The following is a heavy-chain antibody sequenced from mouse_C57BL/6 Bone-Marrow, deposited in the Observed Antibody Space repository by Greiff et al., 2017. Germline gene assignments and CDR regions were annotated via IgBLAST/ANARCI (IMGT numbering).Heavy chain of an antibody. CDR3: AREGLGYYGREYCDV. V-gene: IGHV1-7*01. CDR1: GYTFTSYW. CDR2: INPSSGYT. D-gene: IGHD2-3*01. Sequence: VQLQQSGAELAKPGASVKLSCTASGYTFTSYWMHWVKQRPGQGLEWIGYINPSSGYTNYNQKFKDKSTVTADKSSSTAYMQLSSLTCEDSAVYDCAREGLGYYGREYCDVWGTGTTVTVSS. J-gene: IGHJ1*03.